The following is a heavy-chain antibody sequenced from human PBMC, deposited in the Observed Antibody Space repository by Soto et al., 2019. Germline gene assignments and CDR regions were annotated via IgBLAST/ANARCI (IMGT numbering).Heavy chain of an antibody. V-gene: IGHV3-66*01. CDR2: ISTVGST. Sequence: GGSLRLSCAASGLTVDSNYVNWVRQAPGKGLEWVSVISTVGSTDFADSVRGRFIISRDNSKNTVYLQMNSLRVEDTAMYYCARVIKWPRYYMDVWGKGTTVTVSS. CDR1: GLTVDSNY. J-gene: IGHJ6*03. CDR3: ARVIKWPRYYMDV. D-gene: IGHD5-12*01.